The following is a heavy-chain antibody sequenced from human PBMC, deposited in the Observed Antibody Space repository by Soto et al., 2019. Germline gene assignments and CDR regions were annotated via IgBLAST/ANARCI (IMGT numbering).Heavy chain of an antibody. D-gene: IGHD5-12*01. CDR3: ARDLSPGYAGLDDAFDI. CDR2: IWYDGSNK. V-gene: IGHV3-33*01. CDR1: GFTFSSYG. J-gene: IGHJ3*02. Sequence: VQLVESGGGVVQPGRSLRLSCAASGFTFSSYGMHWVRQAPGKGLEWVAVIWYDGSNKYYADSVKGRFTISRDNSKNTLYLQMNSLRAEDTAVYYCARDLSPGYAGLDDAFDIWGQGTMVTVSS.